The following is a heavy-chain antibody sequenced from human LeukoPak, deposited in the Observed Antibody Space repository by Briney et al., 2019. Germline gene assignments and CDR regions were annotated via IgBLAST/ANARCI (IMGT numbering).Heavy chain of an antibody. D-gene: IGHD3-16*01. J-gene: IGHJ6*03. CDR1: GGSIRSYY. CDR3: ARDRFVYYMDV. Sequence: KTSETLSLTCTVSGGSIRSYYWSWIRQPPGKGLEWIGYIYYSGSTNYNPSLKSRVTITADTSKNQFSLTLTSVTAADTAVYFCARDRFVYYMDVWGIGTTVIVSS. CDR2: IYYSGST. V-gene: IGHV4-59*01.